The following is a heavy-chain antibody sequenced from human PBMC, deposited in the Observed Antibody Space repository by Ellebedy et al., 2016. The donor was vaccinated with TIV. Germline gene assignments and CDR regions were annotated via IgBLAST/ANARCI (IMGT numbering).Heavy chain of an antibody. CDR2: ISYDGSNK. V-gene: IGHV3-30*04. CDR3: AKDLQVNDY. J-gene: IGHJ4*02. CDR1: GFTFSSYA. D-gene: IGHD3-22*01. Sequence: GGSLRLSXAASGFTFSSYAMHWVRQAPGKGLEWVAVISYDGSNKYYADSVKGRFTISRDNSKNTLYLQMNSLRAEDTAVYYCAKDLQVNDYWGQGTLVTVSS.